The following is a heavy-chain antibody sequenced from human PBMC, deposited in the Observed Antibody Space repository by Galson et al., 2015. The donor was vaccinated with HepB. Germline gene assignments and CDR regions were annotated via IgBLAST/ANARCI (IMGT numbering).Heavy chain of an antibody. CDR3: AKDGIMVANNPYHFHY. CDR1: GFSFTRYA. D-gene: IGHD2-15*01. J-gene: IGHJ4*02. Sequence: SLRLSCAASGFSFTRYAMTWVRQAPGKGLEWVSSITSSGGNSYYTDSVKGRFTVSRDNSKNTRLLQLTSLRAEDTAMYFCAKDGIMVANNPYHFHYWGQGTLVTVSS. V-gene: IGHV3-23*01. CDR2: ITSSGGNS.